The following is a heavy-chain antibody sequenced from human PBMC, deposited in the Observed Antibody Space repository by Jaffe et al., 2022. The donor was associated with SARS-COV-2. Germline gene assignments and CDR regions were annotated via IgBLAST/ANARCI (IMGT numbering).Heavy chain of an antibody. V-gene: IGHV4-61*02. D-gene: IGHD6-13*01. CDR3: AREGVGGYSSSQDAFDI. CDR1: GGSISSDSYY. CDR2: IYTSGST. J-gene: IGHJ3*02. Sequence: QVQLQESGPGLVKPSQTLSLTCTVSGGSISSDSYYWSWIRQPAGKGLEWIGRIYTSGSTNYYPSLKSRVTISLDTSKNQFSLKLSSVTAADTAVYYCAREGVGGYSSSQDAFDIWGQGTVVTVSS.